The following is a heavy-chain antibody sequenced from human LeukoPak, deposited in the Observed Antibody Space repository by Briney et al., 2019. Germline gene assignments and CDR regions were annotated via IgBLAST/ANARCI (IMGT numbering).Heavy chain of an antibody. CDR2: INHSGST. CDR1: GGSISSSSYY. CDR3: ARRPPVVVVPAAIRPGWFDP. V-gene: IGHV4-39*07. D-gene: IGHD2-2*02. Sequence: PSETLSLTCTVSGGSISSSSYYWSWIRQPPGKGLEWIGEINHSGSTNYNPSLKSRVTISVDTSKNQFSLKLSSVTAADTAVYYCARRPPVVVVPAAIRPGWFDPWGQGTLVTVSS. J-gene: IGHJ5*02.